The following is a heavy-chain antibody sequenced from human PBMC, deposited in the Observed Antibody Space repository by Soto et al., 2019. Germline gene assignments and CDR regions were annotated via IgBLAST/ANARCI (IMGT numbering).Heavy chain of an antibody. J-gene: IGHJ2*01. Sequence: PGGSLRLSCAASGLTFSSYAMNWVRQGPGKGLEWISTIIGSGGSAYYADSVKGRFTISRDNSKNTLYQQMDSLSADDTAVYFCAKKGSPSGDHSNWYFDLWGRGTLVTVSS. CDR2: IIGSGGSA. D-gene: IGHD7-27*01. CDR1: GLTFSSYA. V-gene: IGHV3-23*01. CDR3: AKKGSPSGDHSNWYFDL.